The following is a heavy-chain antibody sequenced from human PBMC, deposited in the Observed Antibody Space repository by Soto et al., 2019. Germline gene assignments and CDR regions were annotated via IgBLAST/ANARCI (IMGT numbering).Heavy chain of an antibody. CDR1: GFTFSSYA. Sequence: PGGSLRLSCAASGFTFSSYAMSWVRQAPGKGLEWVSAISGSGGSTYYADSVKGRFTISRDNSKNTLYLQMNSLRAEDTAVYYCAKPTDEYYYYYYMDVWGKGTTVTVSS. CDR3: AKPTDEYYYYYYMDV. D-gene: IGHD1-26*01. CDR2: ISGSGGST. J-gene: IGHJ6*03. V-gene: IGHV3-23*01.